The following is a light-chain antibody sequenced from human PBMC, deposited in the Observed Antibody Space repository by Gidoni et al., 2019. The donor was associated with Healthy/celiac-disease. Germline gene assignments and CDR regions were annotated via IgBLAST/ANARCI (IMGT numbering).Light chain of an antibody. CDR1: QSISSY. CDR3: QQSYSTPRT. J-gene: IGKJ2*02. CDR2: AAS. V-gene: IGKV1-39*01. Sequence: SVGDRVTITCRASQSISSYLNWYQQKPGKAPKLLIYAASSLQSGVPSRFSGSGSGTDFTLTISSLQPEDFATYYCQQSYSTPRTFXQXTKLXIK.